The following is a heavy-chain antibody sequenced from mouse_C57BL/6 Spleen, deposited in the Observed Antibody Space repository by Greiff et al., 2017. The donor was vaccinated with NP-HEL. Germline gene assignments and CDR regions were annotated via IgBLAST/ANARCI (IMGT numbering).Heavy chain of an antibody. J-gene: IGHJ3*01. V-gene: IGHV5-6*01. Sequence: EVKLQESGGDLVKPGGSLKLSCAASGFTFSSYGMSWVRQTPDKRLEWVATISSGGSYTYYPDSVKGRFTISRDNAKNTLYLQMSSLKSEDTAMYYCARQGITTVVAREPWFAYWGQGTLVTVSA. D-gene: IGHD1-1*01. CDR3: ARQGITTVVAREPWFAY. CDR1: GFTFSSYG. CDR2: ISSGGSYT.